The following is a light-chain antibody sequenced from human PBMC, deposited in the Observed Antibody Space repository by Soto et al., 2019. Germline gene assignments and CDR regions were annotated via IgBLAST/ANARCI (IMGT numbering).Light chain of an antibody. Sequence: QSVLTQPPSVSGAPGQRGTISCTGSSSNIGAGYDVHWYQQLPGTAPKLLIYGNSNRPSGVPDRFSSSKSGTSASLAITGLQAEDEADYYCQSYDSSLSGVVLGGGTKLTVL. CDR2: GNS. CDR3: QSYDSSLSGVV. V-gene: IGLV1-40*01. CDR1: SSNIGAGYD. J-gene: IGLJ2*01.